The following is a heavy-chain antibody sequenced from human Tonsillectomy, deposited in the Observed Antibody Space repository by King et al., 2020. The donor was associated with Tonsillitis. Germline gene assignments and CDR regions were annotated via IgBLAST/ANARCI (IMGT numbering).Heavy chain of an antibody. J-gene: IGHJ3*02. V-gene: IGHV3-23*04. CDR2: ISDSGGST. CDR1: GFTFSIYA. D-gene: IGHD3-22*01. CDR3: ANLYYYDSSGKACDI. Sequence: VQLVESGGGLVQPGGSLRLSCAASGFTFSIYAMSWVRQAPGKGLEWVSTISDSGGSTYYADSVKGRFTISRDNPKNTLSLQMNSLRAEDTAVYYCANLYYYDSSGKACDIWGQGTMVTVSS.